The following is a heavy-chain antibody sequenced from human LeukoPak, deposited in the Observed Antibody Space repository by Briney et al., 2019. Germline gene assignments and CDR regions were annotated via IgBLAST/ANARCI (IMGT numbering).Heavy chain of an antibody. Sequence: GGSLRLSCAASGFTFSSYGMHWVRQAPGKGLEWVAVIWNDGSNKYYADSVKGRFTISRDNSKNTLYLQMNSLRAEDTAVYYCARGNIVVVPAASKHLQHNWFDPWGQGTLVTVSS. CDR3: ARGNIVVVPAASKHLQHNWFDP. D-gene: IGHD2-2*01. V-gene: IGHV3-33*01. J-gene: IGHJ5*02. CDR1: GFTFSSYG. CDR2: IWNDGSNK.